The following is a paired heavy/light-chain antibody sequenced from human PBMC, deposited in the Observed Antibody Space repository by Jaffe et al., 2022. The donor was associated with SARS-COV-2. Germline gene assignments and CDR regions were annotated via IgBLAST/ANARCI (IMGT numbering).Light chain of an antibody. Sequence: EIVLTQSPATLSLSPGERATLSCRASQSVSSYLAWYQQKPGQAPRLLIYDASNRATGIPARFSGSGSGTDFTLTISSLEPEDFAVYYCQQRSNWPPSFGGGTKVEIK. J-gene: IGKJ4*01. V-gene: IGKV3-11*01. CDR2: DAS. CDR1: QSVSSY. CDR3: QQRSNWPPS.
Heavy chain of an antibody. CDR2: ISYDGNNE. CDR3: ARGGGGSYYKNSYYYYMDV. D-gene: IGHD1-26*01. CDR1: GFTFSSYA. J-gene: IGHJ6*03. V-gene: IGHV3-30*04. Sequence: QVQLVESGGGVVQSGRSLRLSCAASGFTFSSYAFHWVRQDPGEGLEWVAVISYDGNNEYYADSVKGRFTISRDNSKNTLYLQMNSLRAEDTAVYCCARGGGGSYYKNSYYYYMDVWGKGTTVTVSS.